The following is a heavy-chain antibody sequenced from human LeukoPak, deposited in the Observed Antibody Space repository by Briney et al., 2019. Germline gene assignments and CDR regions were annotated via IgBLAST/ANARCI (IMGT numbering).Heavy chain of an antibody. J-gene: IGHJ4*02. V-gene: IGHV3-30*04. CDR3: ARGVVATSY. D-gene: IGHD5-12*01. CDR2: ISYDGSNK. Sequence: PGRSLRLSCAASGFTFSSYAMHWVRQAPGKGLEWVAVISYDGSNKYYADSVKGRFTISRDNSKNTLYLRMNSLRAEDTAVYYCARGVVATSYWGQGTLVTVSS. CDR1: GFTFSSYA.